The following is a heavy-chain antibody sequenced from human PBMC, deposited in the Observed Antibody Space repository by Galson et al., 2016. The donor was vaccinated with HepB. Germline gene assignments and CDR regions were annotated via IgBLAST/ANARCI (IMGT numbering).Heavy chain of an antibody. CDR1: GFPLRTSGMC. D-gene: IGHD3-10*02. Sequence: PALVIPSKTLTLTRTFPGFPLRTSGMCVSWIRQPPGKALEWPGIIDWDGDKNFNTPLKARLNISKHTSKTQVVLTMTNMDPLDTATYYCARIMRWDYYGRGALPGVFDVWGQGTTVTVSS. CDR3: ARIMRWDYYGRGALPGVFDV. J-gene: IGHJ3*01. V-gene: IGHV2-70*13. CDR2: IDWDGDK.